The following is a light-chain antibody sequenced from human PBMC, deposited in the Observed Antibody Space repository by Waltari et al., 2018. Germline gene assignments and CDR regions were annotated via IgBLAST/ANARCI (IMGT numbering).Light chain of an antibody. J-gene: IGKJ1*01. V-gene: IGKV3-20*01. CDR2: GAS. CDR1: QSVSRT. Sequence: IVLTQSPGTLSLSPGERATLSCRASQSVSRTLAWYPQKPGQAPKLLIYGASIRATGIPDRFTGSGSATDFSLTISSLEPEDFAIYFCQHYVRLPATFGQGTKVEIK. CDR3: QHYVRLPAT.